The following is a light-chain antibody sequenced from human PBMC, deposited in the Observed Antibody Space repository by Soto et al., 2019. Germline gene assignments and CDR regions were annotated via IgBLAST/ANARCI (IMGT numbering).Light chain of an antibody. CDR1: SSNIGSNT. V-gene: IGLV1-44*01. CDR2: SNN. Sequence: QAVVTQSPSASGTPGQRVTISCSGSSSNIGSNTVNWYQQLPGTAPKLLIYSNNQRPSGVPDRFSGSKSGTSASLAISGLQSEDEADYYCAAWDDSLNGYLFGGGTKLTVL. J-gene: IGLJ2*01. CDR3: AAWDDSLNGYL.